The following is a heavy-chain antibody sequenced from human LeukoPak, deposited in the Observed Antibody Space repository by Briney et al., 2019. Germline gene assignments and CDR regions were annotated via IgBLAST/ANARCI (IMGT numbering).Heavy chain of an antibody. CDR1: GFNIDSNY. J-gene: IGHJ6*02. CDR3: ASSLFDSSGPAPYYYYYYGMDV. D-gene: IGHD3-22*01. V-gene: IGHV3-66*01. Sequence: PGGSLRLSCAASGFNIDSNYLTWVRQAPGKGLEWVSVIYTGGSTYYADSVKGRFTISRDNSKNTLYLQMNSLRAEDTAVYYCASSLFDSSGPAPYYYYYYGMDVWGQGTTVTVSS. CDR2: IYTGGST.